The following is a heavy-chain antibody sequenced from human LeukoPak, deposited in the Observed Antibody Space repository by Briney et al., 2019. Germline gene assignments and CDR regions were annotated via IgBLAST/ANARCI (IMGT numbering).Heavy chain of an antibody. CDR1: GFTFSSYA. CDR2: ISGSGGST. Sequence: GGSLRLSCAASGFTFSSYAMSWVRQAPGKGLEWVSAISGSGGSTYYADSVKGRFTISRDNSKNTLYLQMNSLRAEDTAVYYCASLYSSSWYGFEYFQHWGQGTLVTVSS. V-gene: IGHV3-23*01. J-gene: IGHJ1*01. D-gene: IGHD6-13*01. CDR3: ASLYSSSWYGFEYFQH.